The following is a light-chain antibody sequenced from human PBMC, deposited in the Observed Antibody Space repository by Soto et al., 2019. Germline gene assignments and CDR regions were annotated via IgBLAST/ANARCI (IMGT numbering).Light chain of an antibody. CDR2: DVS. V-gene: IGLV2-14*01. CDR1: SRDVGGYNY. Sequence: SALTQPASVSGSPGQSITISYTGTSRDVGGYNYVSWYQQRPGTAPKLMIYDVSNRPSGVSDRFSGSKSGNTASLTTSGLQAEDEADYYCSSYSNSTTLYVFGTGTKVTVL. CDR3: SSYSNSTTLYV. J-gene: IGLJ1*01.